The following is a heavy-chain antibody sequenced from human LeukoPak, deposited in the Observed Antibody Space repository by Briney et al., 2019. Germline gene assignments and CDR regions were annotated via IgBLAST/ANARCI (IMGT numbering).Heavy chain of an antibody. CDR2: ISAYNGNT. CDR1: GYTFTSYG. D-gene: IGHD2-2*01. J-gene: IGHJ4*02. Sequence: ASVKVSCKASGYTFTSYGISWVRQAPGQGLEWMGWISAYNGNTNYAQKLQGRVAMTTDTSTSTAYMELRSLRSDDTAVYYCARTYCSSTSCYWADYWCQGTLVTVSS. CDR3: ARTYCSSTSCYWADY. V-gene: IGHV1-18*04.